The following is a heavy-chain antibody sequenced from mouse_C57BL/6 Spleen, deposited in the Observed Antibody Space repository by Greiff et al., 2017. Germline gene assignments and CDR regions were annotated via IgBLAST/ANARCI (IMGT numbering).Heavy chain of an antibody. D-gene: IGHD4-1*01. V-gene: IGHV7-3*01. CDR2: IRNKANGYTT. J-gene: IGHJ1*03. CDR3: ARYLGPYWYFDV. Sequence: EVKLVESGGGLVQPGGSLSLSCAASGFTFTDYYMSWVRQPPGKALEWLGFIRNKANGYTTEYSASVKGRFTISRDNSQSILYLQMNALRAEDSATYYCARYLGPYWYFDVWGTGTTVTVSS. CDR1: GFTFTDYY.